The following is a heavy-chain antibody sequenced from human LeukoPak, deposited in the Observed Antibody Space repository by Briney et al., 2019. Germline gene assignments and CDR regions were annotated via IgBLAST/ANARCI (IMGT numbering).Heavy chain of an antibody. CDR3: ARASTRYSSSWYEDY. V-gene: IGHV3-23*01. CDR2: ISGGGDSA. D-gene: IGHD6-13*01. Sequence: GGSLRLSCAASGFTFSSYAMSWVRQAPGKGLEWVSAISGGGDSAYDADSVKGRFTISRDNSKNTLYLQMNSLRAEDTAVYYCARASTRYSSSWYEDYWGQGTLVTVSS. J-gene: IGHJ4*02. CDR1: GFTFSSYA.